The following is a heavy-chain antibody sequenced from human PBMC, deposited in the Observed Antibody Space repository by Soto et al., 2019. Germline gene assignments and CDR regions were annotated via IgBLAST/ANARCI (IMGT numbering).Heavy chain of an antibody. CDR1: GGSISSSSYY. Sequence: SETLSLTCTVSGGSISSSSYYWFWIRQPPGKGLEWIGSIYYSGTTYYNPSLKSRVTISVDTSKNQFSLKLRSVTAADTAVYYCARQSPDYLGSVGWFDPWGQGTLVTVSS. J-gene: IGHJ5*02. CDR2: IYYSGTT. CDR3: ARQSPDYLGSVGWFDP. V-gene: IGHV4-39*01. D-gene: IGHD1-26*01.